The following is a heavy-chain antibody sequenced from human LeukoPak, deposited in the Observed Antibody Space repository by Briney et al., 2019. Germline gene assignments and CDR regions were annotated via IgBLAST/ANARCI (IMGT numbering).Heavy chain of an antibody. CDR2: IHHSGST. Sequence: PSETLSLTCAVSGDSISSGGYSWSWIRQTPVKGLEWIAYIHHSGSTYNNPSLKSRLSISIDTSKNQFSPKLNSVTAADTAVYYCARVVAAAGNNWFDPWGQGTLVTVSS. V-gene: IGHV4-30-4*07. J-gene: IGHJ5*02. CDR1: GDSISSGGYS. CDR3: ARVVAAAGNNWFDP. D-gene: IGHD6-13*01.